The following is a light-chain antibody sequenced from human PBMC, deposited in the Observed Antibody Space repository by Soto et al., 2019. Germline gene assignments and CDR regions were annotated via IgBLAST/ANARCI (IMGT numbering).Light chain of an antibody. J-gene: IGKJ1*01. CDR2: KAS. Sequence: DIQMTQSPSTLSASVGDRVTITCRASETINNWLAWYQQKPGKAPKLLIYKASTLEGGVPSRFSGSGSGTEFTLTISSLQPDDFATYYCQQYDKFSHTFXQGTKVDIK. V-gene: IGKV1-5*03. CDR3: QQYDKFSHT. CDR1: ETINNW.